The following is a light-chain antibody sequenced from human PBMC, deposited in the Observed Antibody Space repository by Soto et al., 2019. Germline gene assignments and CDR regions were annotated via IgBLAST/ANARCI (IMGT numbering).Light chain of an antibody. CDR2: AVS. CDR3: SSYTTSKTYV. J-gene: IGLJ1*01. CDR1: TFDIGAYDY. Sequence: QSVLTQPASVSASTGQSITISCSGTTFDIGAYDYVSWYQQHPGKAPKVIIYAVSYRPSGVSNRFSGSKFGNTASLTISDLQAGDEADYYCSSYTTSKTYVFGSGTKVTVL. V-gene: IGLV2-14*01.